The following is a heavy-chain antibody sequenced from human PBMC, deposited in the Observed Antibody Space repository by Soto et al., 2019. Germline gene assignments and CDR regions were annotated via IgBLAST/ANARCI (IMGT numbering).Heavy chain of an antibody. CDR1: GGSICNYY. CDR2: IYYSGST. D-gene: IGHD6-19*01. J-gene: IGHJ5*02. V-gene: IGHV4-59*01. Sequence: SETLSLTCTVSGGSICNYYWSWIRQPPGKGLEWIGYIYYSGSTNYNPSLKSRVTISVDTSKNQFSLTLSSVTAADTAVYYCAAIVAVAGTLGWFDPWGQASLVTVSS. CDR3: AAIVAVAGTLGWFDP.